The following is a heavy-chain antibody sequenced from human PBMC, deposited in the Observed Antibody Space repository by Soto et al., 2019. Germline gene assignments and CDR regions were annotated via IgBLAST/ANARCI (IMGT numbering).Heavy chain of an antibody. V-gene: IGHV3-48*03. CDR2: ISSSGGTT. CDR1: GFTFSTSE. Sequence: GGSLRLSCAASGFTFSTSEMSWVRQAPGKGLEWISHISSSGGTTYYADSVKGRFTISRDSANHSLFLQMNSLRVADTAVYYCARWEVVTGLDYWGQGTLVTVSS. J-gene: IGHJ4*02. D-gene: IGHD3-22*01. CDR3: ARWEVVTGLDY.